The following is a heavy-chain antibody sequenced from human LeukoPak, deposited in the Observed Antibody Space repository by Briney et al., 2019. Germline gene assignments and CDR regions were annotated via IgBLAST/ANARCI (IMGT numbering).Heavy chain of an antibody. CDR2: IIPILGIA. V-gene: IGHV1-69*04. J-gene: IGHJ4*02. CDR1: GGTFSSYA. D-gene: IGHD3-22*01. Sequence: ASVKVSCTASGGTFSSYAISWVRQAPGQGLEWMGRIIPILGIANYAQKFQGRVTITADKSTSTAYMELSSLRSEDTAVYYCAGDHYYDSSGYNRFDYWGQGTLVTVSS. CDR3: AGDHYYDSSGYNRFDY.